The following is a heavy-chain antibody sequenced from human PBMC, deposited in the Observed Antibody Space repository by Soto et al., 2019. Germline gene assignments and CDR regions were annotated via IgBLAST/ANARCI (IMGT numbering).Heavy chain of an antibody. CDR1: GFTFSSYW. CDR3: ARDNWNSY. V-gene: IGHV3-74*01. J-gene: IGHJ4*01. Sequence: TVGSLRLSCAASGFTFSSYWMHWVRQAPGKGLMWVSRIHNDGSTTRYADSVKGRFTISRDNAKNTLYLQMSSLRVEDTAVYYCARDNWNSYWGQGTLVTVSS. CDR2: IHNDGSTT. D-gene: IGHD1-7*01.